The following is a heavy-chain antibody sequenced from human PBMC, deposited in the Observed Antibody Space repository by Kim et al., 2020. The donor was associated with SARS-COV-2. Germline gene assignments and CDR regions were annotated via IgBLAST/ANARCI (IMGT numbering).Heavy chain of an antibody. CDR1: GYTLTELS. J-gene: IGHJ3*02. Sequence: ASVKVSCKVSGYTLTELSMHWVRQAPGKGLEWMGGFDPEDGETIYAQKFQGRVTMTEDTSTDTAYMELSSLRSEDTAVYYCATVDGYNPRDAFDIWGQGTMVTVSS. CDR3: ATVDGYNPRDAFDI. V-gene: IGHV1-24*01. D-gene: IGHD5-12*01. CDR2: FDPEDGET.